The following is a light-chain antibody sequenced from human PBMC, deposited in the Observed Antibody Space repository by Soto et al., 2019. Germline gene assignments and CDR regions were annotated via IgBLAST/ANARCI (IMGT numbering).Light chain of an antibody. V-gene: IGLV2-14*01. CDR1: SSDVGGYNY. J-gene: IGLJ1*01. CDR3: SSYTSSSTLLYV. Sequence: QSVLTQPASVSGSPGQSITISCTGTSSDVGGYNYVSWYQQHPGKAPKLMIYDVSNRPSGVSNRFSGSKSGNTASPTISGPQAEDEADYYCSSYTSSSTLLYVFGTGTKLTVL. CDR2: DVS.